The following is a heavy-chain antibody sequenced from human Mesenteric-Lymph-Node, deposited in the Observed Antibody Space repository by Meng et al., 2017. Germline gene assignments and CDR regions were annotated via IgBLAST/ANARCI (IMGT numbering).Heavy chain of an antibody. Sequence: QLVHLGAELNRPGASFKVSRKASVNSSIILDINWARQAHGQGFEWMGWMNPDSGNTGYAQKFQGRVTMTRNTSISTAYMELSSLRSEDTAVYYCASQDSSELDYWGQGTLVTVSS. CDR3: ASQDSSELDY. V-gene: IGHV1-8*01. D-gene: IGHD6-19*01. CDR1: VNSSIILD. CDR2: MNPDSGNT. J-gene: IGHJ4*02.